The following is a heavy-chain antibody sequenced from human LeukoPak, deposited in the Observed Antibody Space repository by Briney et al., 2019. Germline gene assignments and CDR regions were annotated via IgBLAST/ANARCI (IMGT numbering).Heavy chain of an antibody. CDR2: IDRTSSFI. CDR1: GLTFSSYT. Sequence: GRSLRLSWSPSGLTFSSYTMNWVRQAPGEGLEWVSSIDRTSSFIYYADSVKGRFTISRGNAKHSLYLQMNSLRGEDTAMYYCARATTVAGTKESGVGYWGQGTLVTVSS. V-gene: IGHV3-21*01. D-gene: IGHD6-19*01. J-gene: IGHJ4*02. CDR3: ARATTVAGTKESGVGY.